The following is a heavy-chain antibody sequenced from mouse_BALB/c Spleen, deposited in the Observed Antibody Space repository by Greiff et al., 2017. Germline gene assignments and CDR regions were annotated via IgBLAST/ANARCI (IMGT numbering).Heavy chain of an antibody. CDR3: ARARDGYYPAWFAY. CDR1: GFTFSSYA. Sequence: EVKLMESGGGLVKPGGSLKLSCAASGFTFSSYAMSWVRQTPEKRLEWVASISSGGSTYYPDSVKGRFTISRDNARNILYLQMSSLRSEDTAMYYCARARDGYYPAWFAYWGQGTLVTVSA. J-gene: IGHJ3*01. D-gene: IGHD2-3*01. V-gene: IGHV5-6-5*01. CDR2: ISSGGST.